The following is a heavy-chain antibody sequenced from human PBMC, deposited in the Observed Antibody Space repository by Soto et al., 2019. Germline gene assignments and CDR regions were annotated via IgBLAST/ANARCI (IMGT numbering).Heavy chain of an antibody. D-gene: IGHD6-6*01. CDR2: MKPNSGDT. Sequence: QVQLVQSGAEVREPGASVMVSCKASGYTFTSFDINWVRQASGQGLEWMGWMKPNSGDTGYGQKFQGRVALTRDTSTSTAYMELSGLKSADTAVYYCVALARWGQGTLVTVSS. CDR3: VALAR. V-gene: IGHV1-8*01. J-gene: IGHJ4*02. CDR1: GYTFTSFD.